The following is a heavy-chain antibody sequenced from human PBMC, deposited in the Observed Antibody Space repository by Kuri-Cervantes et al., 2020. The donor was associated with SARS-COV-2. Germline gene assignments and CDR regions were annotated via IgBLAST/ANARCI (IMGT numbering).Heavy chain of an antibody. Sequence: SETLSLTCAFYGESFSGYYWNWIRQSPGKGLEWIGEVNHRGSTNYNPSLKSRVTISVDTSSKQFSLHLGSVTAADTAVYYCAGTEILLGNRFDPWGQGTLVTVSS. CDR3: AGTEILLGNRFDP. CDR1: GESFSGYY. CDR2: VNHRGST. D-gene: IGHD7-27*01. V-gene: IGHV4-34*01. J-gene: IGHJ5*02.